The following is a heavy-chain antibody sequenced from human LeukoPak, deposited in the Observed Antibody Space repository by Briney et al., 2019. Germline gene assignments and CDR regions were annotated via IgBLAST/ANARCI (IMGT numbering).Heavy chain of an antibody. CDR1: GGSISSYY. CDR3: ATDYGDSTDY. J-gene: IGHJ4*02. D-gene: IGHD4-17*01. V-gene: IGHV4-59*05. CDR2: IYYSGST. Sequence: SETLSLTCTVSGGSISSYYWSWIRQPPGKGLEWIGSIYYSGSTYYNPSLKSRVTISVDTSKNQFSLKLSSVTAADTAVYYCATDYGDSTDYWGQGTLVTVSS.